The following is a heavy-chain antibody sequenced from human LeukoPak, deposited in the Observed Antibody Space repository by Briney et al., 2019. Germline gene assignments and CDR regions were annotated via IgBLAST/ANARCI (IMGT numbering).Heavy chain of an antibody. D-gene: IGHD6-6*01. V-gene: IGHV3-21*01. Sequence: GGSLRLSCAASGFTFSIYTMNWVRQAPGKGLEWVSSISSLGSYINSADSVKGRFTISRDNAENVLYLQMNSLRAEDTAVYYCARGSIAARPPYYYYMDVWGKGTTVTVSS. CDR3: ARGSIAARPPYYYYMDV. CDR1: GFTFSIYT. CDR2: ISSLGSYI. J-gene: IGHJ6*03.